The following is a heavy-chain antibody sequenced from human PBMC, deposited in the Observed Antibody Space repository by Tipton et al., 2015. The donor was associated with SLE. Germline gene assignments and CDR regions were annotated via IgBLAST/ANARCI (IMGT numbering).Heavy chain of an antibody. D-gene: IGHD3-22*01. J-gene: IGHJ4*02. Sequence: LRLSCTVSGGSISGHYWSWIRQPPGKRPEWVGYIHYSGNTNYNPSLKDRVTILVDTSQNQFSLTLYSVTAADAAVYYCARLSYYYDSSGYYYDYWGQGTLVTVSS. CDR2: IHYSGNT. CDR1: GGSISGHY. V-gene: IGHV4-59*11. CDR3: ARLSYYYDSSGYYYDY.